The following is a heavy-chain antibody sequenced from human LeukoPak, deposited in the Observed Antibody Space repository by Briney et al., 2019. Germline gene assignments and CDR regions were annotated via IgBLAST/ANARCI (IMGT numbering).Heavy chain of an antibody. CDR2: ISSSSSDI. D-gene: IGHD2-15*01. CDR3: AKDWGVWCSGGSCYSPPDT. CDR1: GFTFSSYS. V-gene: IGHV3-48*01. J-gene: IGHJ5*02. Sequence: GGSLRLSCAASGFTFSSYSMNWVRQAPGKGLEFVSYISSSSSDIYYADSVTGRFTISRDNAKNSLYLQMNSLRAEDTAVYYCAKDWGVWCSGGSCYSPPDTWGQGTLVTVSS.